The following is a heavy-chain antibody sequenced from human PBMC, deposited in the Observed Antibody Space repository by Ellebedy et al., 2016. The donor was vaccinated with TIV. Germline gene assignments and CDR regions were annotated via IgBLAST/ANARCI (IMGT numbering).Heavy chain of an antibody. D-gene: IGHD4-17*01. CDR2: ISYDGSNK. CDR1: GFTFSSYA. V-gene: IGHV3-30-3*01. Sequence: GESLKISXAASGFTFSSYAMHWVRQAPGKGLEWVAVISYDGSNKYYADSVKGRFTISRDNSKNTLYLQMNSLRAEDTAVYYCARASTVTNRGSFDYWGQGTLVTVSS. J-gene: IGHJ4*02. CDR3: ARASTVTNRGSFDY.